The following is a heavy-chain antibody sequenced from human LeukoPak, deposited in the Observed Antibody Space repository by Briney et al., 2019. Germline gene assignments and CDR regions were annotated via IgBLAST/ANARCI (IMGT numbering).Heavy chain of an antibody. CDR1: GYTFTGYY. CDR3: ETVWQYSGSYSFDY. CDR2: INPNSCGT. J-gene: IGHJ4*02. D-gene: IGHD1-26*01. Sequence: ASVKVSCKASGYTFTGYYMHWVRQAPSQGLEWMVWINPNSCGTNYAQKFEGRVTMNRDTSISTAYMELSRLRSDDTAVYYCETVWQYSGSYSFDYWGQGTLVTVSS. V-gene: IGHV1-2*02.